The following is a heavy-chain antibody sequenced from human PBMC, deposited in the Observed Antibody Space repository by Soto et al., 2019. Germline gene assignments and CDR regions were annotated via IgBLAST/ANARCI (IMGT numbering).Heavy chain of an antibody. J-gene: IGHJ5*02. CDR3: AREGGYDFDNWFDP. Sequence: ASVKVSCKASGYTFTRYGISWVRQAPGQGLEWMGWISAYNGNTNYAQKLQGRVTMTTDTSTSTAYMELRSLRSDDTAVYYCAREGGYDFDNWFDPWGQGTLVTVSS. D-gene: IGHD5-12*01. CDR1: GYTFTRYG. CDR2: ISAYNGNT. V-gene: IGHV1-18*01.